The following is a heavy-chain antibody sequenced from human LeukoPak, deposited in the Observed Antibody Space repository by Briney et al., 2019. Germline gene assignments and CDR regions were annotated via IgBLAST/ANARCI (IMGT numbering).Heavy chain of an antibody. CDR2: ISGSDCST. J-gene: IGHJ4*02. D-gene: IGHD3-3*01. CDR1: VFTFSSYA. Sequence: GGSLTLSCAASVFTFSSYAMICVRQSPGKGLEWVSSISGSDCSTFYTVSVKALFTISRDNSKNTLYLQIHSLRAEDTAVYYCAKVPRRLEAFDYWGKGTLVTVSS. CDR3: AKVPRRLEAFDY. V-gene: IGHV3-23*01.